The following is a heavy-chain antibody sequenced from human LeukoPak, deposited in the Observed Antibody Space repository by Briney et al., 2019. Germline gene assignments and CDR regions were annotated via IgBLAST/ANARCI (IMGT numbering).Heavy chain of an antibody. J-gene: IGHJ6*03. CDR1: GFTFSSYS. D-gene: IGHD2-15*01. Sequence: PGGSLRLSCAASGFTFSSYSMNWVRQAPGKGLEWVSSISSSSSYIYYADSVKGRFTISRDNAKNSLYLQMNSLRAEDTAVYYCARDQAGGYCSGGSCYSRYYMDVWGKGTTVTVSS. CDR2: ISSSSSYI. V-gene: IGHV3-21*01. CDR3: ARDQAGGYCSGGSCYSRYYMDV.